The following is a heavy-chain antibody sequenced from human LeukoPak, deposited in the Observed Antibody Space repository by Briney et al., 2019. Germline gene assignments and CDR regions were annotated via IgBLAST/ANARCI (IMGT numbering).Heavy chain of an antibody. V-gene: IGHV3-53*01. Sequence: TGGSLRLSCAASGFTVSSNYMTWVRQAPGKGLEWVSVLYRGGSTYYADSVKGRFTISRDNSKNTLYLQMNSLRAEDTAVYYCASVLAVAHLPLAFDIWGQGTVVTVSS. CDR1: GFTVSSNY. CDR2: LYRGGST. D-gene: IGHD6-19*01. CDR3: ASVLAVAHLPLAFDI. J-gene: IGHJ3*02.